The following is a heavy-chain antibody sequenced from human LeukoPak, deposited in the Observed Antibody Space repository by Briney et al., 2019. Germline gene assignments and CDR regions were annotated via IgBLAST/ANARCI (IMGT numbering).Heavy chain of an antibody. J-gene: IGHJ6*02. V-gene: IGHV1-46*01. Sequence: ASVKVSCKASGYTFTSYYMHWVRQAPGQGLEWMGIINPSGGSTSYAQKFQGRVTMTRDTSTSTVYMELSSLRSEDTAVYYCARVLRGEAYYYYGMDVWGQGTTVTVSS. CDR3: ARVLRGEAYYYYGMDV. CDR2: INPSGGST. CDR1: GYTFTSYY. D-gene: IGHD2/OR15-2a*01.